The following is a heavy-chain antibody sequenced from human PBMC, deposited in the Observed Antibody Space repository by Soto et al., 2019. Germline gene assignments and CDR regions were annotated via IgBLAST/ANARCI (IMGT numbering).Heavy chain of an antibody. CDR1: GFTFSSYA. CDR2: ISGSGGST. D-gene: IGHD2-21*02. J-gene: IGHJ4*02. CDR3: AKSKLAYCGGDCYPDCGY. V-gene: IGHV3-23*01. Sequence: GGSLRLSCAASGFTFSSYAMSWVRQAPGKGLEWVSAISGSGGSTYYADSVKGRFTISRDNSKNTLYLQMNSLRAEDTAVYYCAKSKLAYCGGDCYPDCGYWGQGTLVTVSS.